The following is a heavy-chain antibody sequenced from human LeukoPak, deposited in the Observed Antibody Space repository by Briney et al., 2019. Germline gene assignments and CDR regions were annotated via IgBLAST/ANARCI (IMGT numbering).Heavy chain of an antibody. J-gene: IGHJ4*02. CDR3: AGSSSASVFDY. Sequence: GGSLRLSCAASEFTFSSYAMSWVRRAPGRGLEWVSAISGSGGSTNYADSVKGRFTISRDKSKNTLYLQMNSLRAEDTAVYYCAGSSSASVFDYWGQGTLVTVSS. V-gene: IGHV3-23*01. CDR2: ISGSGGST. CDR1: EFTFSSYA. D-gene: IGHD6-6*01.